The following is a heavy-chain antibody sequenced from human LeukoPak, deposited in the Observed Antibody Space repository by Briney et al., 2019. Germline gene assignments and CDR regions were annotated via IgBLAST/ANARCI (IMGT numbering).Heavy chain of an antibody. CDR3: ARNWNNWFDP. CDR2: INPNSGGT. J-gene: IGHJ5*02. D-gene: IGHD1-1*01. CDR1: RYTFTDYY. Sequence: ASVKVSCKASRYTFTDYYMHWVRRAPGQGLEWMGWINPNSGGTNYAQKFQDRVTMTRDTSISTAYMELSRLRSDDTAVYYCARNWNNWFDPWGQGTLVTVSS. V-gene: IGHV1-2*02.